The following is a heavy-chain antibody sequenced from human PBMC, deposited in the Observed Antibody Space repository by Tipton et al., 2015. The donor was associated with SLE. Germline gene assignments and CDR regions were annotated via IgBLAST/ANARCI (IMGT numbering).Heavy chain of an antibody. CDR1: GGSISSGGYY. CDR2: INHSGST. D-gene: IGHD3-16*01. J-gene: IGHJ6*03. CDR3: VGFGPDAYYYYYMDV. Sequence: TLSLTCTVSGGSISSGGYYWSWIRQPPGKGLEWIGEINHSGSTNYNPSLKSRVTISVDTSKNQFSLKLSSVTAADTAVYYCVGFGPDAYYYYYMDVWGKGTTVTVSS. V-gene: IGHV4-39*07.